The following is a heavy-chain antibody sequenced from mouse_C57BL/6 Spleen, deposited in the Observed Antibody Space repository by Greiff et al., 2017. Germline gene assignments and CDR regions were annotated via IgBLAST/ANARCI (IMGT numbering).Heavy chain of an antibody. CDR1: GFTFSDYG. J-gene: IGHJ1*03. CDR3: ARTPYGNYRGWYCDV. Sequence: EVNVVESGGGLVKPGGSLKLSCAASGFTFSDYGMHWVRQAPEKGLEWVAYISSGSSTIYYADTVKGRFTISRDNAKNTLFLQMTSLRSEDTAMYYCARTPYGNYRGWYCDVWGTGTTVTVSS. D-gene: IGHD2-10*02. V-gene: IGHV5-17*01. CDR2: ISSGSSTI.